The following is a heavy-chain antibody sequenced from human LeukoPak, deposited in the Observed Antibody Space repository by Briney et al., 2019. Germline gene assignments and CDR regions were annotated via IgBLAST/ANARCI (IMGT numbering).Heavy chain of an antibody. Sequence: SQTQSLTCTVSGGSISSGDYYWSWIRQPPGKGLEWIGYVYYSGSTYYNPSLKSRVTISVDTSKNQFSLKLSSVTAADTAVYYCARDPYSSSWYGTTWGQGTLVTVSS. D-gene: IGHD6-13*01. CDR2: VYYSGST. CDR1: GGSISSGDYY. CDR3: ARDPYSSSWYGTT. V-gene: IGHV4-30-4*01. J-gene: IGHJ4*02.